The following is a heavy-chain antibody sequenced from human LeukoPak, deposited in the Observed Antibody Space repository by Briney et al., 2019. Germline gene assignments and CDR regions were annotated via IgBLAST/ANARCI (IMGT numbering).Heavy chain of an antibody. CDR2: ISRRGETI. D-gene: IGHD6-13*01. CDR3: ARISKYSGRYDVM. Sequence: GGSLRLSCAVSGFSFSTYSWNWVRQTPGKGLEWISYISRRGETIFYADSVKGRFTISRDNVNSFLYLQMNSLRAEDTALYYCARISKYSGRYDVMGAQGTLVTVSS. V-gene: IGHV3-48*01. J-gene: IGHJ4*02. CDR1: GFSFSTYS.